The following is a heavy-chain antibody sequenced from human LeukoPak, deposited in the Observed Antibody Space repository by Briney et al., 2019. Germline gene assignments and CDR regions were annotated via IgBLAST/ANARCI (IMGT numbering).Heavy chain of an antibody. CDR3: ARDSPPYYYGSGSYYKGAFDI. J-gene: IGHJ3*02. CDR1: GFTFSSYA. V-gene: IGHV3-30-3*01. CDR2: ISYDVSNK. D-gene: IGHD3-10*01. Sequence: PGGSLRLSCAASGFTFSSYAMHWVRQAPGKGLEWVAVISYDVSNKYYADSVKGRVTISRDNSKNTLYLQMNSLRAEDTAVYYCARDSPPYYYGSGSYYKGAFDIWGQGTMVTVSS.